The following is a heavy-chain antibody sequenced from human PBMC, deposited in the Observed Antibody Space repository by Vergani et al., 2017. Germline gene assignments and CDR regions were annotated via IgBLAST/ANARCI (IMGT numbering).Heavy chain of an antibody. D-gene: IGHD6-19*01. Sequence: QVQLVQSGAEVKKPGSSVKVSCKASVGTFSSYTINWVRQAPGQGLEWMGWISAYNGNTNYAQKLQGRVTMTTDTSTSTAYMELRSLRSDDTAVYYCARESPGGQWRVRSDVRLNYWGQGTLVTVSS. V-gene: IGHV1-18*01. CDR1: VGTFSSYT. CDR3: ARESPGGQWRVRSDVRLNY. CDR2: ISAYNGNT. J-gene: IGHJ4*02.